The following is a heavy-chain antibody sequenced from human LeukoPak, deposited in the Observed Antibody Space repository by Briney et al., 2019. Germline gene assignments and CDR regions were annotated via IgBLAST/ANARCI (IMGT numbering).Heavy chain of an antibody. V-gene: IGHV2-5*02. D-gene: IGHD4-11*01. Sequence: SGPTLVNPTQTLTLTCTFSGFSLGTRGVGVGWVRQPLGKPLEWLSLIYWDVDKCYNSSLKSRLPITKDHSKNQVVLTVTNVDPVDTGTYFCIHRRIYSPFDYWGQGALVTVSS. CDR3: IHRRIYSPFDY. J-gene: IGHJ4*02. CDR2: IYWDVDK. CDR1: GFSLGTRGVG.